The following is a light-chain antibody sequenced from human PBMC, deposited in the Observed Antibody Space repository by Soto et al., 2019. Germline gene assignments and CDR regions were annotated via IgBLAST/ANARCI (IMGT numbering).Light chain of an antibody. CDR3: QQYNNWPT. V-gene: IGKV3-20*01. Sequence: EIVLTQSPGTLSLSPGEEATLSCRASQSVDSNYLAWYQQKPGQTPRLIIYGASGRADGIPHRFSGSGFGTDFTLTISKVEPEDSAFYYCQQYNNWPTFGQGTKLQIE. CDR1: QSVDSNY. CDR2: GAS. J-gene: IGKJ2*01.